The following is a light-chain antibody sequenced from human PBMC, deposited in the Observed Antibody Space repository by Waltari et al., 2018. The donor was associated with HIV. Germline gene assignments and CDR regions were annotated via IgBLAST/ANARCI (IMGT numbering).Light chain of an antibody. CDR2: EVT. CDR3: SSYTSSSLEI. J-gene: IGLJ2*01. Sequence: QSALTHPASVSGSPGQSIPISCTGTSSDVGGYNHVSWYQQHPGKAPKLMIYEVTNRPSGVSNRFSGSKSGNTASLTISGLQVEDEADYYCSSYTSSSLEIFGGGTKLTVL. CDR1: SSDVGGYNH. V-gene: IGLV2-14*03.